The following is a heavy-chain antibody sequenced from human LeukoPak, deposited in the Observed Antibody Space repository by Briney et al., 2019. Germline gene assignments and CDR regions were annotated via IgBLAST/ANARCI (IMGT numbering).Heavy chain of an antibody. CDR3: LGSNIAVV. V-gene: IGHV3-30-3*01. J-gene: IGHJ4*02. CDR2: ISYDGSNK. Sequence: PGGSLRLSCAGSRFIFSSYAMHWVRQAPGKGLEWVAVISYDGSNKYYADSVKGRFTISRDNAKNSLFLQMNSLRAEDTADYYCLGSNIAVVWGQGALVTVSS. D-gene: IGHD6-19*01. CDR1: RFIFSSYA.